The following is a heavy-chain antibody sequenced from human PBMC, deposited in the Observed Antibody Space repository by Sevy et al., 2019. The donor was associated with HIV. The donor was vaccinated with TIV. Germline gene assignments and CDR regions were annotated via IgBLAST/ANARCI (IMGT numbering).Heavy chain of an antibody. CDR2: TRNNGGTK. D-gene: IGHD3-10*01. J-gene: IGHJ4*02. V-gene: IGHV3-48*03. Sequence: GGSLRLSCVASGFTFSSYDMNWVRQTPGKGLEWVSYTRNNGGTKNYTDSVKGRFSISRDNAKNSLYLQMNSLRAEDTAIYYCVSVGVKFSAGNIWQGLDFWGQGTLVTVSS. CDR3: VSVGVKFSAGNIWQGLDF. CDR1: GFTFSSYD.